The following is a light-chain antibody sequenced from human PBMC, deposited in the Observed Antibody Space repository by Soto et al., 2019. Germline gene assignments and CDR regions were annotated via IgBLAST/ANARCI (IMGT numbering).Light chain of an antibody. CDR3: QQYSSHAT. J-gene: IGKJ1*01. Sequence: AIRITQSPSALSGYTRHRVTITSRASQDVSGYVAWYQQKPGKPPRLLIYAASTLQTGFPSRFSGSGSGTDFTLTITCLQSEDYATYYCQQYSSHATFGQGTKVDIK. CDR1: QDVSGY. V-gene: IGKV1-8*01. CDR2: AAS.